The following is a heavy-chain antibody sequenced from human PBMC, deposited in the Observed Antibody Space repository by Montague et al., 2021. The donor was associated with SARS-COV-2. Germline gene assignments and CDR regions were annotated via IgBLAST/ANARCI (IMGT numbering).Heavy chain of an antibody. CDR1: GFTFSTYD. Sequence: SQRLSCAASGFTFSTYDMSWVRQAPGKGLEWVSGISGSGGSTYYTDSVKGRFTISRDNSKNTVYLQMNGLRVEDTAVYYCAKERGHGYSDYGEFDYWGQGTLVTVSS. D-gene: IGHD5-12*01. CDR2: ISGSGGST. V-gene: IGHV3-23*01. CDR3: AKERGHGYSDYGEFDY. J-gene: IGHJ4*02.